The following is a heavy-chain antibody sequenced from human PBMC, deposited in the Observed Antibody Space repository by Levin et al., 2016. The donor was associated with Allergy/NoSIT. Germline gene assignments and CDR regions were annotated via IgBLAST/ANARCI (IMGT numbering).Heavy chain of an antibody. J-gene: IGHJ4*02. CDR3: ARQGWVRGNIDY. CDR2: IYPGDSDT. D-gene: IGHD3-10*01. V-gene: IGHV5-51*01. Sequence: VRQMPGKGLEWMGIIYPGDSDTRYSPSFQGQVTISADKSISTAYLQWSSLKASDTAMYYCARQGWVRGNIDYWGLGTLVTVSS.